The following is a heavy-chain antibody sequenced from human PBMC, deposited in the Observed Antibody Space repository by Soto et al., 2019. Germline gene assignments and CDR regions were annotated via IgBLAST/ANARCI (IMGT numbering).Heavy chain of an antibody. V-gene: IGHV3-23*01. Sequence: GGFLRLSCAASGVTFSSYAMSWVRQAPGKGLEWVSAISGSGGSTYYADSVKGRFTISRDNSKNTLYLQMNSLRAEDTAVYYCAKPIAARPLYYYYGMGVWGQGTTVTVSS. CDR2: ISGSGGST. CDR1: GVTFSSYA. D-gene: IGHD6-6*01. CDR3: AKPIAARPLYYYYGMGV. J-gene: IGHJ6*02.